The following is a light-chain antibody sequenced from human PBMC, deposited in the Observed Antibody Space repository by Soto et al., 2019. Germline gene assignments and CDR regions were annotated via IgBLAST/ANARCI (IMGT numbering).Light chain of an antibody. CDR2: AAT. V-gene: IGKV1-12*01. J-gene: IGKJ4*01. CDR3: QQANSFPLT. CDR1: QDIRSW. Sequence: DIQMTQSPSYVSASVGDRVSITCRASQDIRSWLAWYQQRPGKAPKLLIYAATTLQSGVPSRFSGSGSGTTFTLTINNLQPEDFASYFCQQANSFPLTLGGWTKVDIK.